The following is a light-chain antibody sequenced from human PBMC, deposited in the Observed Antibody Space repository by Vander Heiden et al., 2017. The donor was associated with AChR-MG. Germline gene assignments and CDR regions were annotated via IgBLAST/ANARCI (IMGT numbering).Light chain of an antibody. V-gene: IGLV1-44*01. Sequence: QSVLTQPPSASGTPGQRVTISCSGSSSNIGGNPVNWYQQLPGMAPKLLIYGNNLRPSGVPDRFSGSKSGTSASLAISGLQSNDEADYYCSAWDDGPNVVVFGGGTKLTVL. J-gene: IGLJ2*01. CDR3: SAWDDGPNVVV. CDR1: SSNIGGNP. CDR2: GNN.